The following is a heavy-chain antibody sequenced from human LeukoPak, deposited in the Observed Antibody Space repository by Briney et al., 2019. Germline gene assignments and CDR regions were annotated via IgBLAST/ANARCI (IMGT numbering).Heavy chain of an antibody. J-gene: IGHJ5*02. Sequence: GGSLRLSCTGSGFTLGDYGMSWVRQAPGKGLEWVGRIKSKTDGGTTDYAAPVKGRFTISRDDSKNTLYLQMNSLKTEDTAVYYCTTGNLAWGQGTLVTVSS. V-gene: IGHV3-15*01. CDR1: GFTLGDYG. CDR3: TTGNLA. CDR2: IKSKTDGGTT.